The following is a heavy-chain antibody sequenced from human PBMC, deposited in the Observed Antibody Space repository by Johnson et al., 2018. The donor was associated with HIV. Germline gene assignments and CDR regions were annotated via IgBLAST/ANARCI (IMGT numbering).Heavy chain of an antibody. D-gene: IGHD2-15*01. Sequence: QVQLVESGGGVVQPGRSLRLSCAASGFTFSSYTMYWVRQAPGKGLEWVAVISYDGSNEYYADPVKGRFTISRDNSKNTLYLQMSSLRAGDTAVYYCARSKDCSGGSCPDAFDIWGQGTMLIVSS. CDR3: ARSKDCSGGSCPDAFDI. V-gene: IGHV3-30*04. CDR1: GFTFSSYT. J-gene: IGHJ3*02. CDR2: ISYDGSNE.